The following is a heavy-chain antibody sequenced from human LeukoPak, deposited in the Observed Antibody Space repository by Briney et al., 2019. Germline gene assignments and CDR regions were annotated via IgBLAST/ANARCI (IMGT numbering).Heavy chain of an antibody. D-gene: IGHD4-17*01. CDR2: ISGSGGST. J-gene: IGHJ4*02. CDR3: AKNRYSDPLGY. Sequence: GGSLRLSCAASGFTFSTYAMTWVRRAPGKGLEWVSAISGSGGSTYYADSVKGRFTISRDNAKNTLYLEMNSLRAEDTAVYYCAKNRYSDPLGYWGQGTLVTVSS. V-gene: IGHV3-23*01. CDR1: GFTFSTYA.